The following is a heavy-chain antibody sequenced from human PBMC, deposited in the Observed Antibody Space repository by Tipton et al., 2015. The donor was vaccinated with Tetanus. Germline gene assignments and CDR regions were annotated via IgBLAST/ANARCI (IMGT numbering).Heavy chain of an antibody. Sequence: VQLVQSGAEVRKPGESLKISCRGSGYRFNTYWIAWVRQMPGKGLEWMGIIFPGDSDTRYSPSFKGQVTISADKSITTAYLQWSRLEGLDPGIYFWSGGCKEIHYYAFLGLRGQGTLVTVSS. V-gene: IGHV5-51*01. D-gene: IGHD3-10*01. J-gene: IGHJ4*02. CDR2: IFPGDSDT. CDR1: GYRFNTYW. CDR3: SGGCKEIHYYAFLGL.